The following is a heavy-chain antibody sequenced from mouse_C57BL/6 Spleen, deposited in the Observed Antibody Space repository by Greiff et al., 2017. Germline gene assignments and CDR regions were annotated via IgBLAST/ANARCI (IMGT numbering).Heavy chain of an antibody. V-gene: IGHV3-6*01. CDR1: GYSITSGYY. CDR2: ISYDGSN. D-gene: IGHD2-3*01. CDR3: AREGNDGLDY. Sequence: EVKLEESGPGLVKPSQSLSLTCSVTGYSITSGYYWNWIRQFPGNKLEWMGYISYDGSNNYNPSLKNRISITRDTSKNQFFLKLNSVTTEDTATYYCAREGNDGLDYWGQGTTLTVSS. J-gene: IGHJ2*01.